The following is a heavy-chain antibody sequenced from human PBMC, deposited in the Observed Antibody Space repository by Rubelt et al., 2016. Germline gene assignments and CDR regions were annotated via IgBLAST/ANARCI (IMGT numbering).Heavy chain of an antibody. CDR2: LDYSGST. J-gene: IGHJ4*02. Sequence: QLQLQESGPGLVKPSETLSLTCTVSGGSISTNTFFWGWIRQPPGKGLEWIGSLDYSGSTYYNPSLMSRVSISVETSKSQLSLRLASVTAADTAMDYCVRDRAIAWFFYWGQGTLVTVSS. D-gene: IGHD3-10*01. CDR1: GGSISTNTFF. CDR3: VRDRAIAWFFY. V-gene: IGHV4-39*07.